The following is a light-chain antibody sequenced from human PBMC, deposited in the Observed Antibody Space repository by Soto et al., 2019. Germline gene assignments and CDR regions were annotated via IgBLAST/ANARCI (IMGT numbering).Light chain of an antibody. J-gene: IGKJ2*01. CDR2: GAS. CDR1: QSVSSSY. V-gene: IGKV3-20*01. Sequence: EIVLTQSPGTLSLSPGERATLSCRASQSVSSSYLAWYQQKPGQAPRPLIYGASTRATGIPDRFSGSGSGTAFTLTISRLEPEDFAVYYCQQYGSSPYTFGQGTKREIK. CDR3: QQYGSSPYT.